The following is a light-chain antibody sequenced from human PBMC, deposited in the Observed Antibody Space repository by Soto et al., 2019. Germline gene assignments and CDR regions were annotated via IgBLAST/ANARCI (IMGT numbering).Light chain of an antibody. J-gene: IGLJ1*01. V-gene: IGLV2-11*01. CDR3: SSYAGISSPYV. Sequence: QSALTQPRSVSGSPGQSFTISCTGTSSDVGEYDYVSWYQQHPGKAPKLMIFDVSERPSGVPDRFSGSKSGNTASLTVSGLQAEDEADYYCSSYAGISSPYVFGTVTKVNVL. CDR1: SSDVGEYDY. CDR2: DVS.